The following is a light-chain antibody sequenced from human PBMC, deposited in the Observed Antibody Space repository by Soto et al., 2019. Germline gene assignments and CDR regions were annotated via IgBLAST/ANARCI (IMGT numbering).Light chain of an antibody. J-gene: IGLJ1*01. Sequence: QSALTQPASVSGSPGQSITISCTGTSSDVGGYNYVSWYQQHPGKAPKLLIYEVSYRPSGVSNRFSGSKSGKRASLTISGLQAEDEADYYCSSYRSSTTPCVFGTGTKVTVL. CDR2: EVS. V-gene: IGLV2-14*01. CDR3: SSYRSSTTPCV. CDR1: SSDVGGYNY.